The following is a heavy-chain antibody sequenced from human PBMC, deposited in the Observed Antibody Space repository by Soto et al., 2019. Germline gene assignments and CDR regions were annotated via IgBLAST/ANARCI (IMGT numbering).Heavy chain of an antibody. V-gene: IGHV4-39*01. CDR3: ARLSIAAAGDALSYYYGMDV. J-gene: IGHJ6*02. CDR1: GGSISSSSYY. Sequence: QLQLQESGPGLVKPSETLSLTCTVSGGSISSSSYYWGWIRQPPGKGLEWIGSIYYSGSTYYNPSLKSRVTISVDTSKNQFSLKLSSVTAADTAVYYCARLSIAAAGDALSYYYGMDVWGQGTTVTVSS. D-gene: IGHD6-13*01. CDR2: IYYSGST.